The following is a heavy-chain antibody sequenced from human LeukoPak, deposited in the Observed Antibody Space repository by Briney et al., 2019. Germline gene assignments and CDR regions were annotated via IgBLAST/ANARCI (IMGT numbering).Heavy chain of an antibody. V-gene: IGHV1-8*03. CDR3: ARGTRRSSRAAAGSYYYYYMDV. Sequence: ASVKVSCKASGYTFTSYDINWVRQATGQGLEWMGWMNPNSGNTGYAQKFQGRVTITRNTSISTAYMELSSLRSEDTAVYYCARGTRRSSRAAAGSYYYYYMDVWGKGTTVTVSS. J-gene: IGHJ6*03. D-gene: IGHD6-13*01. CDR2: MNPNSGNT. CDR1: GYTFTSYD.